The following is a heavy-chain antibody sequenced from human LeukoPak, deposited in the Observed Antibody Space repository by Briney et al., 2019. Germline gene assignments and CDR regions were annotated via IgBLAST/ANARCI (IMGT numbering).Heavy chain of an antibody. CDR3: AKDIGQLRYFDWLSYHAPQAIDY. J-gene: IGHJ4*02. D-gene: IGHD3-9*01. V-gene: IGHV3-23*01. CDR1: GFTFSSYA. CDR2: ISGSGGST. Sequence: PGGSLRLSCAASGFTFSSYAMSWVRQAPGKGLEWVSAISGSGGSTYYADSVKGRFTISRDNSKNTLYLQMNSLRAEDTAVYYCAKDIGQLRYFDWLSYHAPQAIDYWGQGTLVTVSS.